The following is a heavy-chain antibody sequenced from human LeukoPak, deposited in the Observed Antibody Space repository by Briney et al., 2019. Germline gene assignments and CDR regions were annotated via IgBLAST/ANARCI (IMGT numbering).Heavy chain of an antibody. V-gene: IGHV4-59*01. Sequence: PSETLSLTCTASGDSISTYYWSWIRQPPGNGLEWIGYIYYSGTTNYNPSLKSRVTISVDTSKNQFSLTLSSVTAADTAVYYCARGVYGSGYFFDYWGQGTLVTVSS. D-gene: IGHD3-10*01. CDR1: GDSISTYY. CDR2: IYYSGTT. CDR3: ARGVYGSGYFFDY. J-gene: IGHJ4*02.